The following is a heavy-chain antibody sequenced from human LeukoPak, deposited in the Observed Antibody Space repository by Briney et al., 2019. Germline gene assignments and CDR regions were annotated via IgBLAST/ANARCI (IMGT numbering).Heavy chain of an antibody. CDR3: ARVRTGRFDF. CDR2: IYSSGST. D-gene: IGHD1-14*01. Sequence: SETLSLTCAVSGGSITSRGYSWSWIRQPPGKGLEWIGYIYSSGSTYFNPSLKSRVTISLDMFQNQFSLKLTSVTAADTAVYYCARVRTGRFDFWGQGTLVTVSS. CDR1: GGSITSRGYS. J-gene: IGHJ4*02. V-gene: IGHV4-30-2*01.